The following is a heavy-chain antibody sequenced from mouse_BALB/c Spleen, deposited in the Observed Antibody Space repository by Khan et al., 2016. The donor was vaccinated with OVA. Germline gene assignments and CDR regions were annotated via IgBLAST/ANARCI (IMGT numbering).Heavy chain of an antibody. Sequence: QVQLQQSGAELVRPGVSVKISCKGSGYTFTDYAMHWVKQSHAKSLEWIGVISTHYGDASYNQKFKGKATMTVDKSSSTAYMELARLTSEDSAICYCDRGSGEYRFAYWGQGTLVTVSA. D-gene: IGHD1-3*01. CDR3: DRGSGEYRFAY. V-gene: IGHV1S137*01. J-gene: IGHJ3*01. CDR1: GYTFTDYA. CDR2: ISTHYGDA.